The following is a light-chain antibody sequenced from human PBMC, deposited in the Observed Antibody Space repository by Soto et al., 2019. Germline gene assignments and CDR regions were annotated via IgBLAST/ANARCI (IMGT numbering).Light chain of an antibody. CDR1: SGDIGAYDY. CDR3: SSYTSSSTS. CDR2: DVS. V-gene: IGLV2-14*01. Sequence: QSVLTKPASVTGSPGQSITISCTGTSGDIGAYDYVSWYQQHPGKAPKLMIYDVSNRPSGVSNRFSGSKSGNTASLTISGLQAEDEADYYCSSYTSSSTSFGTGTRSPS. J-gene: IGLJ1*01.